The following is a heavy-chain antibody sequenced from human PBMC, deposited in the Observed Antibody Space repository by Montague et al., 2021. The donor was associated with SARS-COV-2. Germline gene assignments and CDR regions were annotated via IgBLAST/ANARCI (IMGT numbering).Heavy chain of an antibody. Sequence: SETLSLTCEVDSGPLSAYYWSRVRQPPGKKLEWFGEIHPYGHTSYNPSLMSRVTLSLGKSSNPFSLKLTSVTAADTAVYYCARGLDHNKGGDYWGQGILVTVSS. CDR1: SGPLSAYY. V-gene: IGHV4-34*01. CDR3: ARGLDHNKGGDY. J-gene: IGHJ4*02. D-gene: IGHD3-16*01. CDR2: IHPYGHT.